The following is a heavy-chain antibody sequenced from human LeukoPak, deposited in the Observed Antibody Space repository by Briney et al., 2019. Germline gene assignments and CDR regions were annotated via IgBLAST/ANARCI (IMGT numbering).Heavy chain of an antibody. CDR2: IIPIFGTA. CDR1: GGTFTIYA. D-gene: IGHD2-2*01. CDR3: ARFAMTHAFDI. V-gene: IGHV1-69*13. Sequence: SVTVSFKASGGTFTIYAISWVRQAPGQGLEWMGGIIPIFGTANYAQKFQGRVTITADEATSTAYMELSSLRSEDTAVYYCARFAMTHAFDIWGQGTMVTVSS. J-gene: IGHJ3*02.